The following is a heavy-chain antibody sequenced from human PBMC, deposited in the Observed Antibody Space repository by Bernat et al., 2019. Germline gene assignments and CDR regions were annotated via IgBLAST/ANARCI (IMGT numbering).Heavy chain of an antibody. J-gene: IGHJ4*02. CDR1: GFIFSDYF. Sequence: QVQLVESGGGLVKAGGSLRLSCGASGFIFSDYFMGWMRQAPGKGLEWVSYISATSPYTNYADSVKGRFTISRDNAKRSLYLQMNSLRAEDTAVYYCARVAATTGFDYWGQGALVTVSS. CDR2: ISATSPYT. CDR3: ARVAATTGFDY. D-gene: IGHD4-17*01. V-gene: IGHV3-11*05.